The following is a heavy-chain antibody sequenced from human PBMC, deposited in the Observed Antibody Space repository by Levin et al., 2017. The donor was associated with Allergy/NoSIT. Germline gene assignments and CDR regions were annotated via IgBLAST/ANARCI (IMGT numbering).Heavy chain of an antibody. J-gene: IGHJ4*02. CDR2: SFYSGTT. Sequence: SETLSLTCNVSGVSIRSYYWSWIRQPPGKGLDWIGYSFYSGTTHYNPSLKSRVTISIDTSKNQFSLKLNSVTAADTAVYYCARSTTKYSSGWDPFDYWGQGTLVTVSS. D-gene: IGHD6-19*01. CDR1: GVSIRSYY. CDR3: ARSTTKYSSGWDPFDY. V-gene: IGHV4-59*01.